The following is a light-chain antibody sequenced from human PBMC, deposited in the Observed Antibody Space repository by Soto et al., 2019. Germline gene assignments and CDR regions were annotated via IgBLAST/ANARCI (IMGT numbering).Light chain of an antibody. CDR3: CSYADSSRIYV. V-gene: IGLV2-23*01. J-gene: IGLJ1*01. Sequence: QSALTQPASGSRSPGQSITISCTGTSSDVGGYNLVSWYQQHPGKAPKLMIYEGSKRPSGISNRFSGSKSGNTASLTISGLQAEDEAQYYCCSYADSSRIYVFGSGTKLTLL. CDR1: SSDVGGYNL. CDR2: EGS.